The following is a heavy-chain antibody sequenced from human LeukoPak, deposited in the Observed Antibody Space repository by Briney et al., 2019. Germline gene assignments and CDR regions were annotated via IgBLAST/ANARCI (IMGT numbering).Heavy chain of an antibody. CDR1: GFTFSSYA. D-gene: IGHD6-19*01. CDR3: AKAHGYSSGWYLNPPHAWFDP. V-gene: IGHV3-23*01. Sequence: GRSLRLSCAASGFTFSSYAMSWVRQAPGKGLEWVSAISGSGGSTYYADSVKGRFTISRDNSKNTLYLQMNSLRAEDTAVYYCAKAHGYSSGWYLNPPHAWFDPWGQGTLVTVSS. J-gene: IGHJ5*02. CDR2: ISGSGGST.